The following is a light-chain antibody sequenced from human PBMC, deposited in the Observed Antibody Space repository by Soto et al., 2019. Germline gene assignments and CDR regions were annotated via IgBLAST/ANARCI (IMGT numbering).Light chain of an antibody. CDR1: QSVSSSY. Sequence: EIVLTQSPGTLSFSPGEGATLSCRASQSVSSSYLAWYQQKPGQAPRLLIYDASSRATGIPDRFSGSGSGTDFTLTISRLEPEDFAVYYCQRYGSLPYTFGQGTKLEIK. CDR3: QRYGSLPYT. J-gene: IGKJ2*01. V-gene: IGKV3-20*01. CDR2: DAS.